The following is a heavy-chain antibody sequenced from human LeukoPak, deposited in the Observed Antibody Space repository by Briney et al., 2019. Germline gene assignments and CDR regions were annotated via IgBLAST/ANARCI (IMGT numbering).Heavy chain of an antibody. CDR2: IWNDGSNK. CDR1: GFTSSDYG. J-gene: IGHJ3*02. D-gene: IGHD1-26*01. Sequence: GGSLRLSCAASGFTSSDYGMHWVRQAPGKGLEWVTFIWNDGSNKYYADSVKGRFTISRDNSKNTLYLEMDSLRAEDTAVYYCAGDPPYSGYAFHIWGQGTMVTVSS. CDR3: AGDPPYSGYAFHI. V-gene: IGHV3-33*01.